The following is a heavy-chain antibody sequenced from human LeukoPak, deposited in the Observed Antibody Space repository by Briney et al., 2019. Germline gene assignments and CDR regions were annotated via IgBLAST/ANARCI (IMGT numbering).Heavy chain of an antibody. CDR1: GFTFSSYA. CDR3: AKEDIVVVVAATTPNCFDY. D-gene: IGHD2-15*01. CDR2: ISGSGGST. V-gene: IGHV3-23*01. Sequence: PGGSLRLSCAASGFTFSSYAMSWVRQAPGKRLEWVSAISGSGGSTYYADSVKGRFTISRDNSKNTLYLQMNSLRAEDTAVYYCAKEDIVVVVAATTPNCFDYWGQGTLVTVSS. J-gene: IGHJ4*02.